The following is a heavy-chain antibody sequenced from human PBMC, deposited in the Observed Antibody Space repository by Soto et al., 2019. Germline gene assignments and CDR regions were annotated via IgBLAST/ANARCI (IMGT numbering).Heavy chain of an antibody. CDR3: AKGGWELLLNYLDY. D-gene: IGHD1-26*01. V-gene: IGHV3-23*01. J-gene: IGHJ4*02. CDR2: ISGSGGST. Sequence: AAEESVRISVVAGVLKEQGKGLEWVSAISGSGGSTYYADSVKGRFTISRDNSKNTLYRRMNSLRAEDTAVYYRAKGGWELLLNYLDYWGQGTLVTVSS. CDR1: EESVRISV.